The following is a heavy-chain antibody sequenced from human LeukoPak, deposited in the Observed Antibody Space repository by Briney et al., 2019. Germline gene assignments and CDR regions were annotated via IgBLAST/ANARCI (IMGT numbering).Heavy chain of an antibody. D-gene: IGHD5-24*01. V-gene: IGHV4-38-2*02. J-gene: IGHJ4*02. CDR3: AIRDGYNIREFDY. CDR1: GYSISSGYY. Sequence: SETLSLTCTVSGYSISSGYYWGWIRQPPGKGLEWIGSIYHSGSTYYNPSLKSRVTISVDTSKNQFSLKLSSVTAADTAVYYCAIRDGYNIREFDYWGQGTLVTVSS. CDR2: IYHSGST.